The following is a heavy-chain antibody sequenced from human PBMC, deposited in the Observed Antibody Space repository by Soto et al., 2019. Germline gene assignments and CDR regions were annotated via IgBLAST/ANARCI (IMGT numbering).Heavy chain of an antibody. CDR3: ARDPRSWSTAWGYYFDY. CDR1: GFTFSDYY. D-gene: IGHD3-16*01. V-gene: IGHV3-11*01. J-gene: IGHJ4*02. Sequence: QVQLVESGGGLVKPGESLSIYCAASGFTFSDYYMSWIRQATGKGLEWISYISSSGSNMYYADSVKGRFTISRDNARNSLYLQMDSLRDDDTAVYHCARDPRSWSTAWGYYFDYWGQGILVTVSS. CDR2: ISSSGSNM.